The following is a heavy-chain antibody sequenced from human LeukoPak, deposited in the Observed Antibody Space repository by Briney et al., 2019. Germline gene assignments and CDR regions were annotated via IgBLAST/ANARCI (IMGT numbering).Heavy chain of an antibody. V-gene: IGHV3-30*02. J-gene: IGHJ4*02. CDR3: AKDRGRYCSGGSCYYFDY. CDR1: GFTFSSYG. D-gene: IGHD2-15*01. CDR2: IRYDGSNK. Sequence: PGGSLRLSCAASGFTFSSYGMHWVRQAPGKGLEWVAFIRYDGSNKYYADSVKGRFTISRDNSKNTLYLQMNSLRAEDTTVCYCAKDRGRYCSGGSCYYFDYWGQGTLVTVSS.